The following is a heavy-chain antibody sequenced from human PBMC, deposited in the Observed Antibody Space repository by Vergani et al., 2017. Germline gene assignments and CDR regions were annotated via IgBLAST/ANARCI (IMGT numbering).Heavy chain of an antibody. Sequence: EVQLVQSGAEVKKPGESLRLSCKGSGYSFTSYWISWVRQMPGKGLEWMGRIDPSDSYTNYSPSFQGHVTISDDKSISTAYLQWSSLKASDTAMYYCARQTTLYWSSTSCLNNYYYYGMDVWGQGTTVTVPS. CDR3: ARQTTLYWSSTSCLNNYYYYGMDV. V-gene: IGHV5-10-1*01. D-gene: IGHD2-2*01. CDR1: GYSFTSYW. J-gene: IGHJ6*02. CDR2: IDPSDSYT.